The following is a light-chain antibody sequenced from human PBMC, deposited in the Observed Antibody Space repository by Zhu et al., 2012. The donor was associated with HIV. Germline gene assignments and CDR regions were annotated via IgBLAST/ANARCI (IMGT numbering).Light chain of an antibody. Sequence: EIVLTQSPGTLSLSPGERATLSCRASQSVSFAYLAWYQQKPGQPPRLLIYGASNRATGIPDRFSGSGSGTDFTLTISRLEPEDFAVYYCHQYDDSWTFGQGTKVEIK. V-gene: IGKV3-20*01. CDR3: HQYDDSWT. CDR1: QSVSFAY. CDR2: GAS. J-gene: IGKJ1*01.